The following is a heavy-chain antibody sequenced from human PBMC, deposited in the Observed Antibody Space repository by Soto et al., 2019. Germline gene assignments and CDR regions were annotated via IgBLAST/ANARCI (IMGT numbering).Heavy chain of an antibody. CDR3: ARDTSIAARSAYYYYGMDV. J-gene: IGHJ6*02. CDR1: GVGDTRNSSA. CDR2: TYYRSKWYN. D-gene: IGHD6-6*01. Sequence: SQTLSLLCAISGVGDTRNSSAWNWIRQSPSLGHEWLGRTYYRSKWYNDDAVSVKSQITINPDTSKNQFSLQLNSVTPEDTAVYYCARDTSIAARSAYYYYGMDVWGQGNTVTVSS. V-gene: IGHV6-1*01.